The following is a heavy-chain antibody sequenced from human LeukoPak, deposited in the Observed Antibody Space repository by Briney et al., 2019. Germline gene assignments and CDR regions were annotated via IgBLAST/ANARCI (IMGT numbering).Heavy chain of an antibody. D-gene: IGHD6-19*01. CDR2: IYHSGST. CDR1: GGSISSSSYY. V-gene: IGHV4-39*07. Sequence: PSETLSLTCTVSGGSISSSSYYWAWIRQPPGKGLQWIGSIYHSGSTYYNPSLKSRVTISVDTSKNQFSLKLTSVTAADTAVYYCARIGYSSGWYVSGFDYWGQGTLVTVSS. J-gene: IGHJ4*02. CDR3: ARIGYSSGWYVSGFDY.